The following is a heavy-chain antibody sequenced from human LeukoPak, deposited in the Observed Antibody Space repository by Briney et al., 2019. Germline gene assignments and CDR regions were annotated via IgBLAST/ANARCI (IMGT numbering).Heavy chain of an antibody. CDR1: GFTFRSYW. CDR2: IKQDGSET. Sequence: GGSLRLSCAASGFTFRSYWMTWVRKYPGKGLEWVANIKQDGSETYYADSVKGRFTISRDNAKNSLYLQMNSLRAEDTAVYYCARDRGVHDYYYYGMDVWGQGTTVTVSS. V-gene: IGHV3-7*01. CDR3: ARDRGVHDYYYYGMDV. J-gene: IGHJ6*02. D-gene: IGHD5/OR15-5a*01.